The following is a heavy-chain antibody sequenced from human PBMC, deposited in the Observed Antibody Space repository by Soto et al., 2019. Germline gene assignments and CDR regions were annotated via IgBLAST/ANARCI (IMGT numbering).Heavy chain of an antibody. J-gene: IGHJ6*02. Sequence: SETLSLTCAVYGGSFSGYYWSWIRQPPGKGLEWIGEINHSGSTNYNPSLKSRVTISVDTSKNQFSLKLSSVTAADTAVYYCARAPITPATGYLYYGMDVWGQGTTVTVS. CDR2: INHSGST. CDR1: GGSFSGYY. V-gene: IGHV4-34*01. CDR3: ARAPITPATGYLYYGMDV. D-gene: IGHD3-9*01.